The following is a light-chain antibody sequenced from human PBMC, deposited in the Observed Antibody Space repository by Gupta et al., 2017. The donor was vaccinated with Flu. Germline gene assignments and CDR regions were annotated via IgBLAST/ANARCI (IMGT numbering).Light chain of an antibody. CDR2: EAS. CDR1: QSGGNY. V-gene: IGKV3-11*01. Sequence: EIVFTQSPATLSLSPGEGATLSCRASQSGGNYLAWYQQNPGQTPRLLIYEASNRAADIPAMFSGSGSGTYFTLTISILEPEDFAVYYCQQRYNSWTFGQGTKVEIK. J-gene: IGKJ1*01. CDR3: QQRYNSWT.